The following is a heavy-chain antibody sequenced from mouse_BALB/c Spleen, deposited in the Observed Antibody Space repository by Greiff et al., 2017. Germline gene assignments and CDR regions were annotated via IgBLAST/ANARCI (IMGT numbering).Heavy chain of an antibody. CDR2: IWSGGST. D-gene: IGHD2-3*01. Sequence: VQLQESGPGLVQPSQSLSITCTVSGFSLTSYGVHWVRQSPGKGLEWLGVIWSGGSTDYNAAFISRLSISKDNSKSQVFFKMNSLQANDTAIYYCARLDGYYSSYAMDYWGQGTSVTVSS. J-gene: IGHJ4*01. CDR1: GFSLTSYG. V-gene: IGHV2-2*02. CDR3: ARLDGYYSSYAMDY.